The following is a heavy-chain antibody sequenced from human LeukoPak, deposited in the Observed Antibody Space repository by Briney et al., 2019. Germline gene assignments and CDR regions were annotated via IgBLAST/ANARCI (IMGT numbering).Heavy chain of an antibody. CDR2: IYYSGST. CDR3: ARHGIFGSLDAFDI. D-gene: IGHD3-3*01. V-gene: IGHV4-39*01. Sequence: SETLSLTCTVSGGSISSSSYYWGWIRQPPRKGLEWIGSIYYSGSTYYNPSLKSRVTISVDTSKNQFSLKLSSVTAADTAVYYCARHGIFGSLDAFDIWGQGTMVTVSS. CDR1: GGSISSSSYY. J-gene: IGHJ3*02.